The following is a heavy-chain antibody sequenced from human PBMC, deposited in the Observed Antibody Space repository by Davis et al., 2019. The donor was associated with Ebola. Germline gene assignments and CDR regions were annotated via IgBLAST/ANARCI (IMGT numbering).Heavy chain of an antibody. CDR3: ARVVDYTSSSFDY. D-gene: IGHD6-6*01. V-gene: IGHV5-10-1*01. J-gene: IGHJ4*02. Sequence: GESLKISCKASGYSFTLYWITWVRQMPGKGLEWMGRIDPSDSYTNYSPSFQGHVTISTDKSISTAYLQWSNLKASDTAIYYCARVVDYTSSSFDYWGQGTLVTVSS. CDR2: IDPSDSYT. CDR1: GYSFTLYW.